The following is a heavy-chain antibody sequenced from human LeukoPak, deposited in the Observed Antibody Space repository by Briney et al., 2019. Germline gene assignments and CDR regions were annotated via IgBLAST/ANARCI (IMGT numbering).Heavy chain of an antibody. J-gene: IGHJ6*02. D-gene: IGHD3-9*01. Sequence: ASVKVSRKASGYTFTSYGISWVRQAPGQGLEWMGGIIPIFGTANYAQKFQGRVTITADESTSTAYMELSSLRSEDTAVYYCARGDILTGYYRSDKYYYYGMDVWGQGTTVTVSS. CDR1: GYTFTSYG. CDR2: IIPIFGTA. CDR3: ARGDILTGYYRSDKYYYYGMDV. V-gene: IGHV1-69*13.